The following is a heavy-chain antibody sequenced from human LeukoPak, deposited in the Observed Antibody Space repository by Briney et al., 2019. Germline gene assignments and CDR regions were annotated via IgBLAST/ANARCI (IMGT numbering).Heavy chain of an antibody. CDR3: AKGSRARWELLGSRGFDAFDI. CDR2: ISGSGGST. CDR1: GFTFSSYA. J-gene: IGHJ3*02. Sequence: HPGGSLRLSCAASGFTFSSYAMSWVRQAPGKGLEWVSAISGSGGSTYYADSVKGRFTISRDNAKNSLYLQMNSLRAEDMDLYYCAKGSRARWELLGSRGFDAFDIWGQGTMVTVSS. D-gene: IGHD1-26*01. V-gene: IGHV3-23*01.